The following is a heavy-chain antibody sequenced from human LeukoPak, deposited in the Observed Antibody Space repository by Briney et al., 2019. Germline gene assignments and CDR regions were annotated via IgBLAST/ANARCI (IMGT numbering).Heavy chain of an antibody. CDR2: INHSGST. CDR1: GGSFSGYY. J-gene: IGHJ5*02. Sequence: SETLSLTCAVYGGSFSGYYWSWIRQPPGKGLEWIGEINHSGSTNYNPSLKSRVTISVDTSKNQFSLKLSSVTAADTAVYYCASRTYSSSSARFDPWGQGTLVTVSS. D-gene: IGHD6-6*01. V-gene: IGHV4-34*01. CDR3: ASRTYSSSSARFDP.